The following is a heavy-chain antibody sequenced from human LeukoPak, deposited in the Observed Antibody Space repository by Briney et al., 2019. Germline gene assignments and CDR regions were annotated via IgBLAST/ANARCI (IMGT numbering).Heavy chain of an antibody. V-gene: IGHV3-21*01. D-gene: IGHD5-18*01. CDR3: ARDQGYSYGYSWNWFDP. CDR2: ISSSSSYI. Sequence: GGSLRLSCAACGFTFSSYSMNWVRQAPGKGLEWVSSISSSSSYIYYADSVKGRFTISRDNAKNSLYLQMNSLRAEDTAVYYCARDQGYSYGYSWNWFDPWGQGTLVTVSS. CDR1: GFTFSSYS. J-gene: IGHJ5*02.